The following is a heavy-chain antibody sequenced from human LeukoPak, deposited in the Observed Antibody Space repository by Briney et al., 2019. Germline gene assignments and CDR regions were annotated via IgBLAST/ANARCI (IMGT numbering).Heavy chain of an antibody. J-gene: IGHJ4*02. D-gene: IGHD6-6*01. V-gene: IGHV5-51*01. CDR3: ARQGEQLVRQIDS. CDR1: GYSFTTYW. CDR2: IYPGDSDT. Sequence: GESLKISCKGSGYSFTTYWIGWVRQMPGKGLEWMGIIYPGDSDTRYSPSFQGQVTISADKSISTAYLQWSSLKASDTAMYYRARQGEQLVRQIDSWGQGTLVTVSS.